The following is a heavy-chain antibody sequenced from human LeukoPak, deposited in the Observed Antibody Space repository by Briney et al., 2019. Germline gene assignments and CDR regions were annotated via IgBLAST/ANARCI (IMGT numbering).Heavy chain of an antibody. J-gene: IGHJ4*02. V-gene: IGHV3-21*01. Sequence: GGSLRLSCAASGFTFTSYSMNWVRQAPGKGLEWVSSISSGSSYIYYADSVKGRFTISRDNAKNSLYLQMNSLRAEDTAVYYCVSGKGADYWGQGTLVTVSS. CDR1: GFTFTSYS. CDR2: ISSGSSYI. D-gene: IGHD1-20*01. CDR3: VSGKGADY.